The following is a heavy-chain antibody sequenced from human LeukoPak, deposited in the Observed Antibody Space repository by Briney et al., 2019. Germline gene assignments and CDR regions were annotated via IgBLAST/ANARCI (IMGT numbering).Heavy chain of an antibody. J-gene: IGHJ6*01. CDR1: GFTFSGFA. D-gene: IGHD1-26*01. Sequence: GGSLRLSCAPSGFTFSGFAMSWVRRTPGKGLEWVSGFSGSGDNTLYADSVKGRFTISRDNSKNTLYLEMNSLRAEDTAIYYCAKMKGHPLPKYYMDVWGQGTTVTVSS. V-gene: IGHV3-23*01. CDR3: AKMKGHPLPKYYMDV. CDR2: FSGSGDNT.